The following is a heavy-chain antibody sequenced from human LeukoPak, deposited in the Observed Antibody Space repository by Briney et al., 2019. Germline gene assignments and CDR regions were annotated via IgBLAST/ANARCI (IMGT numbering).Heavy chain of an antibody. Sequence: GGSLRLSCAASGFTFSSYWMSWVRQAPGKGLEWVANIKQDGSEKYYVDSVKGRFTISRDNAKNSLYLQMNSLRAEDTAVYYCAKGYSSGWYDYWGQGTLVTVSS. V-gene: IGHV3-7*01. CDR1: GFTFSSYW. D-gene: IGHD6-19*01. CDR3: AKGYSSGWYDY. J-gene: IGHJ4*02. CDR2: IKQDGSEK.